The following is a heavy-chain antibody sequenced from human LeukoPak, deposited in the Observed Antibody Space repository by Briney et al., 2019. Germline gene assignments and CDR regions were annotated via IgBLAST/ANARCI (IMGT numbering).Heavy chain of an antibody. CDR1: GFSFSSYG. V-gene: IGHV3-30*03. D-gene: IGHD5-12*01. CDR2: ISYDGGSK. J-gene: IGHJ4*02. CDR3: ARESAYSGNADFDY. Sequence: GRSLRLSCAASGFSFSSYGMHWVRQAPGKGLEWVAVISYDGGSKSYADSVKGRFTISRDNSKNTLYVQLNSLRPEDTAVYYCARESAYSGNADFDYWGQGTLVTVSS.